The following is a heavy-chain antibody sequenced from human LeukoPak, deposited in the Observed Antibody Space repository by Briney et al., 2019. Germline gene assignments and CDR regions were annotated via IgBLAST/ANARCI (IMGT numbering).Heavy chain of an antibody. V-gene: IGHV1-46*01. CDR3: ARDLSDMITFGGVIVSWFDP. Sequence: GASVKVSCKASGYTFTSYYMHWVRQAPGQGLEWMGIINPSGGSTSYAQKFQGRVTMTRDMSTSTVYMELSSLRSEDTAVYYCARDLSDMITFGGVIVSWFDPWGQGTLVTVSS. D-gene: IGHD3-16*02. CDR1: GYTFTSYY. J-gene: IGHJ5*02. CDR2: INPSGGST.